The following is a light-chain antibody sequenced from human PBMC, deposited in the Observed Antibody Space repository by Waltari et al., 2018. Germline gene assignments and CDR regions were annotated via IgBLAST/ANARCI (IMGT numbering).Light chain of an antibody. J-gene: IGKJ2*01. CDR1: QSLNTN. CDR3: QQYNNWPPYT. V-gene: IGKV3-15*01. CDR2: GES. Sequence: EIVMTQSPATLSVSPGERATLSCRASQSLNTNLAWYQQKPGQAPRLLIYGESSRATGIPARFSGHGSGTDFTLTISSLQSEDFALYYCQQYNNWPPYTFAQGTKLEIK.